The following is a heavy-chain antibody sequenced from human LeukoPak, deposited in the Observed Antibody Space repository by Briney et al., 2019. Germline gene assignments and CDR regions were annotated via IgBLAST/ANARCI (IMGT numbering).Heavy chain of an antibody. D-gene: IGHD4-11*01. J-gene: IGHJ4*02. CDR2: IYSGGST. CDR1: GFTVSSNY. V-gene: IGHV3-53*01. Sequence: GGSLRLSCAASGFTVSSNYMSWVRQAPGKGLEWVSVIYSGGSTYYADSVKGRFTISRDNSKNTLYLQMNSLKTEDTAVYYCTRVKYSNGGHYFDYWGQGTLVTVSS. CDR3: TRVKYSNGGHYFDY.